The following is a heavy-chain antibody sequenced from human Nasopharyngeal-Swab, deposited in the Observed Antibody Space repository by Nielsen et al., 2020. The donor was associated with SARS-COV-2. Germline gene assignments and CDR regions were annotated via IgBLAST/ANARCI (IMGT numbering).Heavy chain of an antibody. J-gene: IGHJ4*02. CDR2: IYTSGST. D-gene: IGHD5-18*01. CDR1: GGSISSGSYY. Sequence: TLSLPCTVSGGSISSGSYYWSWIRPPAGKGLEWIGRIYTSGSTNYNPTLKSRVTISVDTSKNQFSLKLSSVTAADTAVYYCASTAMGIGIGSEYYFDYWGQGTLVTVSS. V-gene: IGHV4-61*02. CDR3: ASTAMGIGIGSEYYFDY.